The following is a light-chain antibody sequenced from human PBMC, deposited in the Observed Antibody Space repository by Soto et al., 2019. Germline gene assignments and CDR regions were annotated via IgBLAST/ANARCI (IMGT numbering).Light chain of an antibody. CDR3: QKYDRAPFT. CDR1: QDIRNY. V-gene: IGKV1-27*01. J-gene: IGKJ3*01. CDR2: DAS. Sequence: DIQMTQSPSSLSVSVGDKVTITCRASQDIRNYLAWYQQKPGKVPDVLIYDASTLQSGVPSRFSGSGSGIDFTLTINCLQPEDIATYYCQKYDRAPFTFGPGTKLDFK.